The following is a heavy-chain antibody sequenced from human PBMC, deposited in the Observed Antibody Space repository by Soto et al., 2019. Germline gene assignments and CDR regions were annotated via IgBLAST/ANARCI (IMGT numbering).Heavy chain of an antibody. J-gene: IGHJ4*02. CDR1: GYTFTSYG. CDR3: ARKGAGYDFWSGYLPVDY. CDR2: ISAYNGNT. Sequence: ASVKVSCKASGYTFTSYGISWVRQAPGQGLEWMGWISAYNGNTNYAQKLQGRVTMTTDTSTSTAYMELRSLRSDDTAVYYCARKGAGYDFWSGYLPVDYWGQGTLVTLSS. D-gene: IGHD3-3*01. V-gene: IGHV1-18*01.